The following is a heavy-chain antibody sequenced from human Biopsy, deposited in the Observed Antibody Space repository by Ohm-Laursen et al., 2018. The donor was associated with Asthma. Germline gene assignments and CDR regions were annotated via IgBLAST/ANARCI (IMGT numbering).Heavy chain of an antibody. D-gene: IGHD6-6*01. Sequence: GSLRLSCTASGFTFRSYCMSWVRQAPGKGLEWVANIKEDGSEKYYVDSVKGRFTISRDNAKNSLYLQMNSLRAEETAVYYCARAREGSSWASAFDIWGQGTKVTVSS. CDR2: IKEDGSEK. V-gene: IGHV3-7*01. CDR3: ARAREGSSWASAFDI. J-gene: IGHJ3*02. CDR1: GFTFRSYC.